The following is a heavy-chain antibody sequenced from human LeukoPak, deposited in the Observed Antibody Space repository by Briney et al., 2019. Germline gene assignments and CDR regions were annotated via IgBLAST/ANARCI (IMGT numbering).Heavy chain of an antibody. CDR3: ARGLSDCSSTSCYSTAFDI. D-gene: IGHD2-2*01. CDR1: GYTFTSYD. CDR2: MNPNSGNT. J-gene: IGHJ3*02. Sequence: ASVKVSCKASGYTFTSYDINWVRQATGQGLEWVGWMNPNSGNTGYAQKFQGRDTINRNTSISTAYMELSSLRSEDTAVYYCARGLSDCSSTSCYSTAFDIWGQGTMVTVSS. V-gene: IGHV1-8*01.